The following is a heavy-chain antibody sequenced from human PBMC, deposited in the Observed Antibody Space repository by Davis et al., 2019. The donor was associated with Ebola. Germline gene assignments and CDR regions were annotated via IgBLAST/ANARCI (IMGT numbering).Heavy chain of an antibody. CDR1: GDSVSSNSAA. CDR2: TYSRSKWYN. Sequence: SQTLSLTCAISGDSVSSNSAAWNWIRQSPSRGLEWLGRTYSRSKWYNDYAVSVKSRITINPDTSKNQFSLQLNSVTPEDTAVYYCARADLYYDFWSGSGGMDVWGQGTTVTVSS. CDR3: ARADLYYDFWSGSGGMDV. D-gene: IGHD3-3*01. V-gene: IGHV6-1*01. J-gene: IGHJ6*02.